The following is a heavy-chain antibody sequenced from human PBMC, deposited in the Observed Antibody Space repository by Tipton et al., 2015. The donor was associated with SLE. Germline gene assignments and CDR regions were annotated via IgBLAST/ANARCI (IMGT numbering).Heavy chain of an antibody. D-gene: IGHD1-1*01. J-gene: IGHJ4*02. V-gene: IGHV3-30*04. CDR3: AAELERQCFDY. CDR2: ISYDGSDQ. CDR1: GFTFSSYA. Sequence: SLRLSCAASGFTFSSYALHWVRQAPGKGLEWVAVISYDGSDQYYADSVKGRFTISRDNSGNTLDLQMNSLRAEDTAVYHCAAELERQCFDYWGQGTLVTVSS.